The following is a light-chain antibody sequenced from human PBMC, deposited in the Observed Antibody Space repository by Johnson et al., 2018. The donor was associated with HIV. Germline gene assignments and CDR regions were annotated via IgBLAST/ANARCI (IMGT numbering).Light chain of an antibody. J-gene: IGLJ1*01. V-gene: IGLV1-51*02. CDR3: GTWDSSLSAGV. CDR1: SSNIASYY. Sequence: QSVLTQPPSVSAAPGQQVTISCSGNSSNIASYYVSWYQQVPGAAPKLLIYQNNKRPSGIPDRFSGSKSGTSATLGITGLQTGDEADYYCGTWDSSLSAGVFGTGTKVTVL. CDR2: QNN.